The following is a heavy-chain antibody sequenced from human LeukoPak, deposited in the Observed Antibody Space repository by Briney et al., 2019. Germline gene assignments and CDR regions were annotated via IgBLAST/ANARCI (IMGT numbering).Heavy chain of an antibody. CDR1: GGTFSSYA. Sequence: ASVKVSCKASGGTFSSYAISWVRQAPGQGLEWMGGIIPIFGTANYAQKFQGRVTITADESTSTAYMELSSLRSEDTAVYYCATPRDGYKAFDIWGQGTMVTVSS. CDR3: ATPRDGYKAFDI. J-gene: IGHJ3*02. CDR2: IIPIFGTA. V-gene: IGHV1-69*13. D-gene: IGHD5-24*01.